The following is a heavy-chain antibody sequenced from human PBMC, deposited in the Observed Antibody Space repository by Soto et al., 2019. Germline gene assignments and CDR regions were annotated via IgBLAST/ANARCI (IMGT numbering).Heavy chain of an antibody. Sequence: QVQLVQSGAEVKKPGSSVKVSCKASGGTLSSYAISWVRQAPGQGLEWMGGIIPIFGTANYAQKFQGRVTITADESTSTAYMELSSLRSEDTAVYYCASAGVVVAATPAGGYYDGMDVWCQGTTVTVSS. CDR3: ASAGVVVAATPAGGYYDGMDV. V-gene: IGHV1-69*01. CDR2: IIPIFGTA. J-gene: IGHJ6*02. CDR1: GGTLSSYA. D-gene: IGHD2-15*01.